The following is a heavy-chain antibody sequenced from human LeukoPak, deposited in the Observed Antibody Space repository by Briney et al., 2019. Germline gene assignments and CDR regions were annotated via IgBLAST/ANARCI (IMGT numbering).Heavy chain of an antibody. CDR2: ISAYNGNT. CDR1: GYTFTGYY. V-gene: IGHV1-18*04. CDR3: ARVGSPRSEFDP. D-gene: IGHD2-2*03. Sequence: ASVKVSCKASGYTFTGYYMHWVRQAPGQGLEWMGWISAYNGNTNYAQKLQGRVTMTTDTSTSTAYMELRSLRSDDTAVYYCARVGSPRSEFDPWGQGTLVTVSS. J-gene: IGHJ5*02.